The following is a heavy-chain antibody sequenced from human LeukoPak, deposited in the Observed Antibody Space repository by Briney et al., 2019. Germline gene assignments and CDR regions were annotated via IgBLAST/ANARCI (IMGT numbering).Heavy chain of an antibody. CDR2: IYYSGST. J-gene: IGHJ3*02. V-gene: IGHV4-31*02. CDR1: GFTFSDYY. CDR3: ARATSSAFDI. Sequence: LRLSCAASGFTFSDYYWSWIRQHPGKGLEWIGYIYYSGSTYYNPSLKSRVTISVDTSKNQFSLKLSSVTAADTAVYYCARATSSAFDIWGQGTMVTVSS.